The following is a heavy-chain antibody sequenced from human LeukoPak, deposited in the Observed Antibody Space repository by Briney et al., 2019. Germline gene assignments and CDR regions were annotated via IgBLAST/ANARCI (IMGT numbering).Heavy chain of an antibody. CDR1: GYTFTGYY. D-gene: IGHD3-3*01. CDR2: INPNSGGT. V-gene: IGHV1-2*02. Sequence: ASVKVSCKASGYTFTGYYMHWVRQAPGQGLEWMGWINPNSGGTNYAQKFQDRVTMTRDTSISTAYMELSRLRSDDTAVYYCARGTLGGPAVLRFLEWLSISPHFDYWGQGTLVTVSS. CDR3: ARGTLGGPAVLRFLEWLSISPHFDY. J-gene: IGHJ4*02.